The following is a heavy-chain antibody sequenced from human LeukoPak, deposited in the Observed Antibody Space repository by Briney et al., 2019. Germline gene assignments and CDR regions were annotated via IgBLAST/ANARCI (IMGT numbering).Heavy chain of an antibody. V-gene: IGHV4-59*08. D-gene: IGHD6-13*01. CDR3: ARLGGSSWYGYYFDY. CDR1: GRSISSYY. CDR2: IYYSGST. J-gene: IGHJ4*02. Sequence: SETLSLTCTVSGRSISSYYWSWIRQPPGKGLEWIGYIYYSGSTNYNTSLKSRVTISVEPSKNQFSLKRSSVTAADTAVYYCARLGGSSWYGYYFDYWGQGTLVTVSS.